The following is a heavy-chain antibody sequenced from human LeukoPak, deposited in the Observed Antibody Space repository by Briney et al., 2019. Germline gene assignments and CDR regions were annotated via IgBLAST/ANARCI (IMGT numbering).Heavy chain of an antibody. Sequence: GESLKISCKGSGYSFTSYWISWVRQMPGKGLEWMGRIDPSDSYTNYSPSFQGHVTISADKSISTAYLPWSSLKASDTAMYYCASSRAATAYYYYGMDVWGKGTTVTVSS. V-gene: IGHV5-10-1*01. CDR2: IDPSDSYT. D-gene: IGHD2-15*01. CDR1: GYSFTSYW. CDR3: ASSRAATAYYYYGMDV. J-gene: IGHJ6*04.